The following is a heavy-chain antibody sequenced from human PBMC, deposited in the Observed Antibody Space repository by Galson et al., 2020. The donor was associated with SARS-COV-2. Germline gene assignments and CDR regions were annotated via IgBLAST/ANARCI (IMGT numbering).Heavy chain of an antibody. CDR1: GFTFSNYA. CDR2: ISYDGNNE. Sequence: GESLKISCAASGFTFSNYAFHWVRQSPGKGLEWVAVISYDGNNEYYADSAKGRFTISRDNSKNTVYLQMNSLRVEDTAIYYCARETNSYGFIPFDYWGQGTLVSVSS. J-gene: IGHJ4*02. V-gene: IGHV3-30-3*01. D-gene: IGHD5-18*01. CDR3: ARETNSYGFIPFDY.